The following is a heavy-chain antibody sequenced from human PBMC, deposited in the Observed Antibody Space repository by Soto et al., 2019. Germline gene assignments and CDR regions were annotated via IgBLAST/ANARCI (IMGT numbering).Heavy chain of an antibody. J-gene: IGHJ6*02. CDR2: ISFDGRSP. D-gene: IGHD2-2*01. Sequence: GGSLRLSCTASGFPFSSYTMHWLRRAPGKGLEWVGIISFDGRSPYYADWLKGRIVISRDNSKDSLYLQMDSLRPDDTAIYYCARDTVTSLTPYQGFYYYGMDVWGQGTTVTVSS. CDR1: GFPFSSYT. CDR3: ARDTVTSLTPYQGFYYYGMDV. V-gene: IGHV3-30*09.